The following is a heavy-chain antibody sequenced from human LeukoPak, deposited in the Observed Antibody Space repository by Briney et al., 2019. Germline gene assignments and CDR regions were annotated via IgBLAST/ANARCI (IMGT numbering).Heavy chain of an antibody. J-gene: IGHJ5*02. CDR1: GGTFSGYA. CDR2: IIPIFGTA. D-gene: IGHD4-17*01. CDR3: ARITIYGDYVRSWFDP. Sequence: SVKVSCKASGGTFSGYAISWVRQAPGQGLEWMGGIIPIFGTANYAQKFQGRVTITADESTSTAYMELSSLRSEDTAVYYCARITIYGDYVRSWFDPWGQGTLVTVSS. V-gene: IGHV1-69*13.